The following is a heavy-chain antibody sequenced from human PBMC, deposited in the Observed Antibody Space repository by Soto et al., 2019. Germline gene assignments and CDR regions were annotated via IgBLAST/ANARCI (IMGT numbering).Heavy chain of an antibody. Sequence: PMSLTCTVPSGSISSGGYYWSWIPQHPGKGLDWIGYIYYSGSTYYNPSLKSRVTISVDTSKNQFSLKLSSVTAADTAVYYCAREGCSSTSCKSAVDYWGQGTLVTVSS. J-gene: IGHJ4*02. V-gene: IGHV4-31*03. CDR3: AREGCSSTSCKSAVDY. D-gene: IGHD2-2*01. CDR2: IYYSGST. CDR1: SGSISSGGYY.